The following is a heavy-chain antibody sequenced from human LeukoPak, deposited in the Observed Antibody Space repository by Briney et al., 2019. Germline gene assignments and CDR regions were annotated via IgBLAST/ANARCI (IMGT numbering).Heavy chain of an antibody. J-gene: IGHJ6*03. CDR3: ARGYCSSTSCYTEYYYYYMDV. Sequence: ASVKVSCKASGYTFTGYYMHWVRQAPGQGLEWMGWINPNSGGTNYAHKFQGRVTMTRDTSISTAYMELSRLRSDDTAVYYCARGYCSSTSCYTEYYYYYMDVWGKGTTVTVSS. CDR2: INPNSGGT. D-gene: IGHD2-2*02. CDR1: GYTFTGYY. V-gene: IGHV1-2*02.